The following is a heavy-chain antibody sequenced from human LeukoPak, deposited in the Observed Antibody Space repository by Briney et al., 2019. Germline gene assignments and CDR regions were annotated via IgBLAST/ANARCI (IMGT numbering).Heavy chain of an antibody. V-gene: IGHV3-23*01. CDR1: GFTFSSYA. CDR3: AKDQLTRGGNSGGFDY. CDR2: ISGSGGST. J-gene: IGHJ4*02. Sequence: GGSLRLSCAASGFTFSSYAMHWVRQAPGKGLEWVSAISGSGGSTYYADSVKGRFTISRDNSKNTLYLQMNSLRAEDTAVYHCAKDQLTRGGNSGGFDYWGQGTLVTVSS. D-gene: IGHD4-23*01.